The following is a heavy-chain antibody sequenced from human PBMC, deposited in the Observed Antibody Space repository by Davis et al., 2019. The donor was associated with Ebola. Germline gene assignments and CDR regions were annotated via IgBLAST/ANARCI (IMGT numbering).Heavy chain of an antibody. CDR2: FDPEDGET. CDR1: GYTLTEFS. Sequence: ASVKVSCKVSGYTLTEFSMHWVRQAPGKGLEWMGRFDPEDGETIYAQKFQGRVTMTEDTSTDTAYMELSSLRSEDTAVYYCARDHYGDYLLWYDYWGQGTLVTVSS. J-gene: IGHJ4*02. CDR3: ARDHYGDYLLWYDY. D-gene: IGHD4-17*01. V-gene: IGHV1-24*01.